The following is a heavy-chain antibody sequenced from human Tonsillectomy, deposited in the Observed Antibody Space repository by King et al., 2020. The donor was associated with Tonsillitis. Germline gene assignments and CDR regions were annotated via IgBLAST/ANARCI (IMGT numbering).Heavy chain of an antibody. Sequence: VQLVESGGGLVQPGGSLRLSCAVSGFTLSSYWVTWVRQAPGKGLEWVANIKQDGSEKYYVDSVKGRFTISRDNAKNSLYLQINSLRAEDTAVYYCARDRGAFDIWGQGTMVTVSS. CDR2: IKQDGSEK. D-gene: IGHD3-10*01. V-gene: IGHV3-7*03. CDR1: GFTLSSYW. J-gene: IGHJ3*02. CDR3: ARDRGAFDI.